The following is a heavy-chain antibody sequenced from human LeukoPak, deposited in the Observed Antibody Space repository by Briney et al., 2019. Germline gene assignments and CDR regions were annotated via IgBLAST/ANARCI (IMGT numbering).Heavy chain of an antibody. Sequence: APVKVSCKASGYTFTGYYMHWVRQAPGQGLEWMGRINPNSGGTNYAQKFQGRVTMTRDTSISTAYMELSRLRSDDTAVYYCAGILLCSGGSCPSVGVGYWGQGTLVTVSS. D-gene: IGHD2-15*01. CDR2: INPNSGGT. CDR1: GYTFTGYY. V-gene: IGHV1-2*06. CDR3: AGILLCSGGSCPSVGVGY. J-gene: IGHJ4*02.